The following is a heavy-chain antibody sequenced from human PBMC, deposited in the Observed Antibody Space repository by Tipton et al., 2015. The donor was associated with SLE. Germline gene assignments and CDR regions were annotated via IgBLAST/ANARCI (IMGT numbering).Heavy chain of an antibody. CDR1: GFIFSGYW. V-gene: IGHV3-74*01. D-gene: IGHD1-14*01. J-gene: IGHJ3*02. CDR3: ARVTTGAFDI. Sequence: AVSGFIFSGYWMHWVRQAPGKGLVWVSHINSDGSVTNYADSVQGRFTISRDNAKNTLYLQMNSLRAEDTAVYYCARVTTGAFDIWGRGTMVTVSS. CDR2: INSDGSVT.